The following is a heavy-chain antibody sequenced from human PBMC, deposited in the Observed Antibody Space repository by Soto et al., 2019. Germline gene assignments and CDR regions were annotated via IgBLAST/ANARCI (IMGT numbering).Heavy chain of an antibody. J-gene: IGHJ6*02. Sequence: SVKVSCKASGGTFSSYSISWVRQAPGQGLEWMGGIIPIFGTANYAQKFQGRVTITADESTSTAYMELSSLRSEDTAVYYCARQLGQLLGPYYYYYYGMDVWGQGTTVTVSS. CDR3: ARQLGQLLGPYYYYYYGMDV. CDR2: IIPIFGTA. D-gene: IGHD2-2*01. V-gene: IGHV1-69*13. CDR1: GGTFSSYS.